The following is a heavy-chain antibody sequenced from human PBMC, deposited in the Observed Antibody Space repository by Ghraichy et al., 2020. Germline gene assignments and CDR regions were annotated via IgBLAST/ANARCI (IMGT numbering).Heavy chain of an antibody. CDR3: ARGGRNCSGGSCYPALDY. CDR2: ISHSGRT. CDR1: GGSFSGYY. Sequence: ESLNISCAVYGGSFSGYYLTWIRQPPGKGLEWIGDISHSGRTNYNPSLKSLVTISVDASKNQFSLTLSSVTAADTATYYCARGGRNCSGGSCYPALDYWGQGTLVSVSS. D-gene: IGHD2-15*01. V-gene: IGHV4-34*01. J-gene: IGHJ4*02.